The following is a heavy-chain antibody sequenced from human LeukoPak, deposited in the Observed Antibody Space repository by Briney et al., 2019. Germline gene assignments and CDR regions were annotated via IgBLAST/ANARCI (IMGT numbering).Heavy chain of an antibody. J-gene: IGHJ6*03. D-gene: IGHD6-13*01. CDR2: ISSSGDYR. CDR3: ARDPHTSSWFSYHMDV. CDR1: GFTFRIYS. Sequence: GGSLRLSCAASGFTFRIYSMHWVRRAPGKGLEWVSSISSSGDYRYYADSLKGRFTISRDNVENSLYLQMSGLRAEDTAVYYCARDPHTSSWFSYHMDVWGRGTTVIVSS. V-gene: IGHV3-21*01.